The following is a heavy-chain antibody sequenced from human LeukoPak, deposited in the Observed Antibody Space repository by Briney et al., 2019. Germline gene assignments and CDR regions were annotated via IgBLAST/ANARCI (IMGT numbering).Heavy chain of an antibody. CDR2: IYYSGST. J-gene: IGHJ4*02. CDR3: ARGEIGYDGHTDFDY. CDR1: GGSISSGDYH. Sequence: SQTLSLTCTVSGGSISSGDYHWSWIRQPPGKGLEWIGYIYYSGSTYYNPSLKSRVTISVDTSKNQFSLKLSSVTAADTAVFYCARGEIGYDGHTDFDYWGQGTLVTVSS. D-gene: IGHD3-16*01. V-gene: IGHV4-30-4*08.